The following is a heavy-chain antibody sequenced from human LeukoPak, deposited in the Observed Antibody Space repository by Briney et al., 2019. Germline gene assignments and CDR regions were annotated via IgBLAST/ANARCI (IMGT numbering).Heavy chain of an antibody. J-gene: IGHJ3*02. CDR3: ARDNPVAVALDAFDI. Sequence: QAGGSLRLSCAASGFTVSSNYMSWVRQAPGKGLEWVSVIYSGGSTYYADSVKGRFTISRDNAKNSLYLQMNSLRAEDTAVYYCARDNPVAVALDAFDIWGQGTMVTVSS. V-gene: IGHV3-66*01. CDR2: IYSGGST. D-gene: IGHD6-19*01. CDR1: GFTVSSNY.